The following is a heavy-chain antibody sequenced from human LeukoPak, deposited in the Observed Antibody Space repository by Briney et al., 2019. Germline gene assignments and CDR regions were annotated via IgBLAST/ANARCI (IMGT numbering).Heavy chain of an antibody. Sequence: GGSLRLSCAASGFTFSSSATSWVRQVPGKGLEWVSGISASGGSTSYADSVRGRFTISRDNSKNTLYVQMNSLRDEDTAVYYCALLWFGELWTKDYWGQGTLVTVSS. V-gene: IGHV3-23*01. CDR1: GFTFSSSA. D-gene: IGHD3-10*01. CDR2: ISASGGST. CDR3: ALLWFGELWTKDY. J-gene: IGHJ4*02.